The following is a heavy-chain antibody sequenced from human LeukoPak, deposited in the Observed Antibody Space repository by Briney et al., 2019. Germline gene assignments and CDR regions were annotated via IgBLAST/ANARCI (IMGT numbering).Heavy chain of an antibody. CDR2: IYTSGST. J-gene: IGHJ5*02. D-gene: IGHD1-20*01. V-gene: IGHV4-4*07. CDR1: GGSISSYY. Sequence: SETLSLTCTVSGGSISSYYWSWIRQPAGKGLEWIGRIYTSGSTNYNPSLKSRVTMSVDTSKNQFSLKLSSVTAADTAVYYCARNSITGTTNWFDPWGRGTLVTVSS. CDR3: ARNSITGTTNWFDP.